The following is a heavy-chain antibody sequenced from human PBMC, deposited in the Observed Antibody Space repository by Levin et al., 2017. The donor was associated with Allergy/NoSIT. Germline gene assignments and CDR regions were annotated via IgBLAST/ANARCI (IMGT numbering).Heavy chain of an antibody. J-gene: IGHJ4*02. CDR3: ASRGSGWYYFDY. CDR1: GGSFSGYY. Sequence: GSLRLSCAVYGGSFSGYYWSWIRQPPGKGLEWIGEINHSGSTNYNPSLKSRVTISVDTSKNQFSLKLSSVTAADTAVYYCASRGSGWYYFDYWGQGTLVTVSS. V-gene: IGHV4-34*01. CDR2: INHSGST. D-gene: IGHD6-19*01.